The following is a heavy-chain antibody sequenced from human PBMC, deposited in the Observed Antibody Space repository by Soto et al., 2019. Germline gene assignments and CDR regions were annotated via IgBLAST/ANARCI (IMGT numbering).Heavy chain of an antibody. D-gene: IGHD3-16*02. CDR2: TYYRSKWYN. J-gene: IGHJ6*02. CDR1: GDSVSSNSAA. Sequence: SQTLSLTCAISGDSVSSNSAAWNWIRQSPSRGLEWLGRTYYRSKWYNDYAVSVKSRITINPDTSKNQFSLQLNSVTPEDTAVYYCARDVRLGELSFKQYYYYGMDVWGQGTTVTVSS. V-gene: IGHV6-1*01. CDR3: ARDVRLGELSFKQYYYYGMDV.